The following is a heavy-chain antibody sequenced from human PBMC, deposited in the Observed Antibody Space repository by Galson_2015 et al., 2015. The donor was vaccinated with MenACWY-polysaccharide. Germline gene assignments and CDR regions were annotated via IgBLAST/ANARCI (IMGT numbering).Heavy chain of an antibody. Sequence: SYYWGWIRQPPGTGLEWTGTVDYRGNSYYNASLKSRITISIDTSRTQFSLKLTSVTAADTAVYYCVRAGRTDRGVVGYGWGLDYWGQGILVTVSS. V-gene: IGHV4-39*07. D-gene: IGHD5-18*01. CDR3: VRAGRTDRGVVGYGWGLDY. CDR2: VDYRGNS. J-gene: IGHJ4*02. CDR1: SYY.